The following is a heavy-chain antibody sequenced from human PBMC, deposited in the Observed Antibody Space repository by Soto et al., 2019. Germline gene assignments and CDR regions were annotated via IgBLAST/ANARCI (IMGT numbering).Heavy chain of an antibody. Sequence: PSETLSLTCTVSGGSISKSNYFWAWIRQAPGKGLEWIASILYSGTTSYNSSLKSRVAISVDTSKNQFSLKLNSVTAADTAVYYCARLGWGNGDSDYWGQGTLVTVSS. CDR3: ARLGWGNGDSDY. CDR2: ILYSGTT. V-gene: IGHV4-39*01. D-gene: IGHD2-21*01. J-gene: IGHJ4*02. CDR1: GGSISKSNYF.